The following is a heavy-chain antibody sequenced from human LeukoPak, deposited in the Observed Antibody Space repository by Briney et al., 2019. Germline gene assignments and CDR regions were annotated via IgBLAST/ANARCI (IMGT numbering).Heavy chain of an antibody. D-gene: IGHD1-26*01. J-gene: IGHJ6*03. CDR3: AINIVGDTPWVYYYYMDV. Sequence: PGRSLRLSCAASGCTFSDYAMHWVRQAPGKGLEWVAVISYDGSNTYYADSVKGRFTISRDNSKNTLYLQMNSLRAEDWAGCHCAINIVGDTPWVYYYYMDVWGKGPRSPSP. CDR2: ISYDGSNT. V-gene: IGHV3-30*04. CDR1: GCTFSDYA.